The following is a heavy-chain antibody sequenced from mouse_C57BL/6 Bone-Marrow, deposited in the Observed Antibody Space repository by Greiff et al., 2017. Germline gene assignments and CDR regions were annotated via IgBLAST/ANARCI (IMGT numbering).Heavy chain of an antibody. CDR3: AREDWVFDY. Sequence: VQLQQSGAELVMPGASVKLSCKASGYTFTSYWMHWVKQRPGQGLEWIGEIDPSDSYTNYNQKFKGKSTLTVDKSSSTAYMQLSSLTSEDSAVYYCAREDWVFDYWGQGTTLTVSS. D-gene: IGHD4-1*01. CDR1: GYTFTSYW. J-gene: IGHJ2*01. V-gene: IGHV1-69*01. CDR2: IDPSDSYT.